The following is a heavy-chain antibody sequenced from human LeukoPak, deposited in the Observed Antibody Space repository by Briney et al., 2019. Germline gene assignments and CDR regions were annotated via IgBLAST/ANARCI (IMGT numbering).Heavy chain of an antibody. V-gene: IGHV3-7*01. J-gene: IGHJ4*02. CDR1: GFTFSTYW. CDR2: IKQDGSEK. Sequence: PGGSLRLSCAASGFTFSTYWMTWVRQGPGKGLEWVANIKQDGSEKYYVDSVKGRFTISRDNSKNTLYLQMNSLRAEDTALYYCVKRVYTSVSFDCWGQGTLVTVSS. D-gene: IGHD6-19*01. CDR3: VKRVYTSVSFDC.